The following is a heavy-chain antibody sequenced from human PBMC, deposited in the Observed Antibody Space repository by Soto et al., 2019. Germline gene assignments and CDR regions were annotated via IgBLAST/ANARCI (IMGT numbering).Heavy chain of an antibody. CDR3: AAELGFGKLSVV. D-gene: IGHD3-10*01. J-gene: IGHJ6*02. CDR1: GDTFKNCV. CDR2: IITLLGTT. V-gene: IGHV1-69*01. Sequence: QVQVVQSGVEVRRPGSSVKVSCKASGDTFKNCVISWVRQAPGQGLEWMGGIITLLGTTDFAQRFQGRLTITTDESTTTAYMELSRLRSEDTATYYCAAELGFGKLSVVWGQGTTVIVSS.